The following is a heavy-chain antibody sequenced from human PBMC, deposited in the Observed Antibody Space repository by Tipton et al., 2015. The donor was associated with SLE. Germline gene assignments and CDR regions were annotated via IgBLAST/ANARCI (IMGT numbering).Heavy chain of an antibody. J-gene: IGHJ4*02. CDR3: AKGHWADY. Sequence: SLRLSCTASGFTFGDYGMSWVRQAPGKGLDWVSIITESGDTTYYADSVKGRFTISRDNSNNTLYLQVNSLRVDDTAVYYCAKGHWADYWGQGTLVTVSS. V-gene: IGHV3-23*01. D-gene: IGHD3-16*01. CDR2: ITESGDTT. CDR1: GFTFGDYG.